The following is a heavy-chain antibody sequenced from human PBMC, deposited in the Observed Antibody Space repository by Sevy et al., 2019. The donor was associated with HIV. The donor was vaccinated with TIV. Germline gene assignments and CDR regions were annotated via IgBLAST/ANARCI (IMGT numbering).Heavy chain of an antibody. CDR3: ARVDHSQDSYDI. Sequence: ASVKVSCKASGYTFTDYYLHWVRQAPGQGLEWMGWINPNSGGTKYAQKFQGRVTMTRDTSISTAYMELSRLRSDDTAEYYCARVDHSQDSYDIWGRGTMVTVSS. CDR2: INPNSGGT. J-gene: IGHJ3*02. CDR1: GYTFTDYY. D-gene: IGHD1-26*01. V-gene: IGHV1-2*02.